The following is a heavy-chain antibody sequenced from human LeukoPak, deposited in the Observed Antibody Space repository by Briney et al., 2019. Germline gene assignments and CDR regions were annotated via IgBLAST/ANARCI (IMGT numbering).Heavy chain of an antibody. CDR3: ARVDCSSTSCSTANWFDP. J-gene: IGHJ5*02. D-gene: IGHD2-2*01. CDR1: GGTFSSYA. Sequence: SVKVSCKASGGTFSSYAISWVRQAPGQGLEWMGGIIPIFGTTNYAQKFQGRITITADKSTSTAYMELSSLRSEDTAVYYCARVDCSSTSCSTANWFDPLGQGTLVTVSS. CDR2: IIPIFGTT. V-gene: IGHV1-69*06.